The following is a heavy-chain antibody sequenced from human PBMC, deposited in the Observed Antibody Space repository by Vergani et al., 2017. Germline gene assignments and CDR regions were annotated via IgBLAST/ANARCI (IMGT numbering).Heavy chain of an antibody. J-gene: IGHJ6*03. V-gene: IGHV4-59*01. CDR3: ARGPSKQIYYYYYYYMDV. CDR1: GGSISSYY. Sequence: QLQLQESGSGLVKPSQTLSLTCAVSGGSISSYYWSWIRQPPGKGLEWIGYIYYSGSTNYNPSLKSRVTISVDTSKNQFSLKLSSVTAADTAVYYCARGPSKQIYYYYYYYMDVWGKGTTVTVSS. D-gene: IGHD3-3*01. CDR2: IYYSGST.